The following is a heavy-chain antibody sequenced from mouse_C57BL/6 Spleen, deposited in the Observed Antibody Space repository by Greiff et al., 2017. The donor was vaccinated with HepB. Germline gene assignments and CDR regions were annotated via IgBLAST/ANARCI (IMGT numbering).Heavy chain of an antibody. CDR1: GYTFTDYY. CDR2: IYPGSGNT. V-gene: IGHV1-76*01. D-gene: IGHD2-5*01. J-gene: IGHJ3*01. Sequence: VKLQESGAELVRPGASVKLSCKASGYTFTDYYINWVKQRPGQGLEWIARIYPGSGNTYYNEKFKGKATLTAEKSSSTAYMQLSSLTSEDSAVYFCAREDSNLAYWGQGTLVTVSA. CDR3: AREDSNLAY.